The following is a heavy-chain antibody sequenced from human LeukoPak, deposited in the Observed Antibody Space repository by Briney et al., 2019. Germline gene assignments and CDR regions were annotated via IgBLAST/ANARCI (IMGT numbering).Heavy chain of an antibody. V-gene: IGHV4-34*01. J-gene: IGHJ4*02. CDR3: ARGIAGDHNHPTRFDY. Sequence: SETLSLTCTVSGGSISGYYWSWIRQPPGKGLEWIGEINHSGSTNYNPSLKSRVTISVDTSKNQFSLKLSSVTAADTAVYYCARGIAGDHNHPTRFDYWGQGTLVTVSS. D-gene: IGHD1-14*01. CDR1: GGSISGYY. CDR2: INHSGST.